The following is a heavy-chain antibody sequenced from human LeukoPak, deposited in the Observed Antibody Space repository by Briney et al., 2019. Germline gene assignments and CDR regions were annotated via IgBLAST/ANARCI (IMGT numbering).Heavy chain of an antibody. CDR1: GGSFSGYY. CDR2: INHSGST. J-gene: IGHJ4*02. CDR3: ARGPSKDY. V-gene: IGHV4-34*01. D-gene: IGHD2/OR15-2a*01. Sequence: SETLSLTCAVYGGSFSGYYWSWIRQPPGKGLEWIGEINHSGSTNYNPSLKSRVTISVDTSKNHFSLKLSSVTAADMAVYYCARGPSKDYWGQGALVTVSS.